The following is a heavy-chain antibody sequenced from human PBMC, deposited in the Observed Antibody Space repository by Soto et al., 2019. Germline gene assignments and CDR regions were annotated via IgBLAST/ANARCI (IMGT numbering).Heavy chain of an antibody. CDR3: ARWVRGYSYGYGDH. CDR2: IYSGGST. CDR1: GFTVSSNY. Sequence: GGSLRLSCAASGFTVSSNYMSWVRQAPGKGLEWVSVIYSGGSTYYADSVKGRFTISRDNSKNTLYLQMNSLRAEDAAVYYCARWVRGYSYGYGDHWGQGTLVTVSS. D-gene: IGHD5-18*01. J-gene: IGHJ4*02. V-gene: IGHV3-66*01.